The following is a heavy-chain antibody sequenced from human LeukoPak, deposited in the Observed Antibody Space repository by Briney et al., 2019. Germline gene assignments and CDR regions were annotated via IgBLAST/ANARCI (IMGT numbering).Heavy chain of an antibody. J-gene: IGHJ4*02. D-gene: IGHD3-22*01. V-gene: IGHV3-30*03. CDR1: GFTFSSYG. CDR3: ATERYYYDSSGSLWY. Sequence: GGSLRLSCAASGFTFSSYGMHWVRQAPGKWLEWVAVISYDGSNKYYADSVKGRFTISRDNSKNTLYLQMNSLRAEDTAVYYCATERYYYDSSGSLWYWGQGTLVTVSS. CDR2: ISYDGSNK.